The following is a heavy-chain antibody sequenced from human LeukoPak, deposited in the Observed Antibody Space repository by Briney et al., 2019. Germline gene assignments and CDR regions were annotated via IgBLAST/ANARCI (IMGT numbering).Heavy chain of an antibody. J-gene: IGHJ6*02. D-gene: IGHD6-6*01. CDR2: ISYDGSRK. CDR3: ARVRGAARPAARTYFYYGMDV. Sequence: GGSLRLSCTASGFTFSSYSMHWVRQAPGKGLEWVAVISYDGSRKYYADSVKGRFAIPRDNSKTTLYLQLNSLRAEDTAVYYCARVRGAARPAARTYFYYGMDVWGQGTTVTVSS. V-gene: IGHV3-30*09. CDR1: GFTFSSYS.